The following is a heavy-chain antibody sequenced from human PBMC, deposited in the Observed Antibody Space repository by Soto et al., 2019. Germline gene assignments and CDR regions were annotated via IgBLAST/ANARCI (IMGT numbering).Heavy chain of an antibody. CDR3: ARGSAGRGYYYSGMDV. Sequence: SETLSLTCTVHGGSFSGHFGSWIRQPPGKGLEWIGEINHSGGTNYNPSLKSRVTISFDTSQNQFSLKLSSVTAADTAVYYCARGSAGRGYYYSGMDVWGQGTTVTV. CDR1: GGSFSGHF. V-gene: IGHV4-34*01. CDR2: INHSGGT. J-gene: IGHJ6*02.